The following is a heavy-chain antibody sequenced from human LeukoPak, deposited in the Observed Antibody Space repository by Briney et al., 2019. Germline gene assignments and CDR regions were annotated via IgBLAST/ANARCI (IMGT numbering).Heavy chain of an antibody. CDR1: GGSISSYY. V-gene: IGHV4-59*12. CDR3: ARVRLVAAYYYYYMDV. D-gene: IGHD2-15*01. J-gene: IGHJ6*03. Sequence: SETLSLTCTVSGGSISSYYWSWIRQPPGKGLEWIGYIYYSGSTYYNPSLKSRVTISVGTSKNQFSLKLSSVTAADTAVYYCARVRLVAAYYYYYMDVWGKGTTVTVSS. CDR2: IYYSGST.